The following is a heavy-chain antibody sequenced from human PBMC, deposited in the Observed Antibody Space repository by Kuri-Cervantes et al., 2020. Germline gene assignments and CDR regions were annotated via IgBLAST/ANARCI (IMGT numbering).Heavy chain of an antibody. CDR2: INPNSGGT. V-gene: IGHV1-2*02. D-gene: IGHD2-15*01. CDR1: GYTSTGYY. J-gene: IGHJ6*02. Sequence: ASVKVSCKASGYTSTGYYMHWVRQAPGQGLEWMGWINPNSGGTNYAQKFQGRVTMTRDTSISTAYMELSRLRSDDTAVYYCARGRGACSGGSCYSGPLFHYYGMDVWGQGTTVTVSS. CDR3: ARGRGACSGGSCYSGPLFHYYGMDV.